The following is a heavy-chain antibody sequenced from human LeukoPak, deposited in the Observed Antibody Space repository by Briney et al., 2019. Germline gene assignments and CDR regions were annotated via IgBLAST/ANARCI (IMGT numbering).Heavy chain of an antibody. J-gene: IGHJ3*02. V-gene: IGHV3-23*01. CDR2: ITAGSDAT. D-gene: IGHD1-26*01. Sequence: GGSLRLSCTASGFNFNSNAMTWVRQAPGKGLECVSAITAGSDATYYADSVKGRFTISRDNSKNTLFLQMDSLRAEDTAVYYCAKDRVGASPHNAFDNWGQGTIVTVSS. CDR1: GFNFNSNA. CDR3: AKDRVGASPHNAFDN.